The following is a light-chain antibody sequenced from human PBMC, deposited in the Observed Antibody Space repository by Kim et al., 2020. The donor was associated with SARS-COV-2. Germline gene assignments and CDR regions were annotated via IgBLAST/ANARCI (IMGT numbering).Light chain of an antibody. CDR3: QARDSSHVV. Sequence: SYELTQPPSVSVSPGQTASITCSGDKLGDKYACWYQQKPGQSPVLVIYQDSKRPSGIPERFSGSNSGNTATLTISGTQATDEADYYCQARDSSHVVFGG. CDR2: QDS. J-gene: IGLJ2*01. CDR1: KLGDKY. V-gene: IGLV3-1*01.